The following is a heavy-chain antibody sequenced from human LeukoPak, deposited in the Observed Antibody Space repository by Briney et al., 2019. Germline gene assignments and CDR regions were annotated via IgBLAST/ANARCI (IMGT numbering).Heavy chain of an antibody. Sequence: GESLKISCKGSGYFFSDYWIGWVRQMPGKGLEWMGIIYPGDSETRYGPSFQGQVTISADKSNSTAYLQWSSLKASDTAMYYCARHYPGYSYEAAFDIWGQGTMVTVSS. D-gene: IGHD5-18*01. CDR1: GYFFSDYW. CDR2: IYPGDSET. CDR3: ARHYPGYSYEAAFDI. V-gene: IGHV5-51*01. J-gene: IGHJ3*02.